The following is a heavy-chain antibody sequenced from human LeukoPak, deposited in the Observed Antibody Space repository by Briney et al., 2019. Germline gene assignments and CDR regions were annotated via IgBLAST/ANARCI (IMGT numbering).Heavy chain of an antibody. CDR1: GFTFSSYS. V-gene: IGHV3-48*04. J-gene: IGHJ3*01. CDR3: VSRFFGSGSF. D-gene: IGHD3-10*01. CDR2: ISSSSSTI. Sequence: GGSQRLSCAASGFTFSSYSMNWVRQPPGQGLEWVSYISSSSSTIYYADSVKGRFTISRDNAKNSLYLQMHSLRAEDTAVYYCVSRFFGSGSFWGQGTMVTVSS.